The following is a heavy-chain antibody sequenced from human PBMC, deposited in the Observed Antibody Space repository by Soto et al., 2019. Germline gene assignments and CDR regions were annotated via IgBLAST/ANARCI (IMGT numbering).Heavy chain of an antibody. Sequence: QVHLVQSGAEVKSPGSAVKVSCQVSGAGDTFSNYGLNWVRQAPGQGLEWMGGTIPAFGTANYAEKFQGRVTITADTSTTTAYMELSSLRSDDTAVYYCWRHDKTALQPLDSWGQGTLVSVSS. CDR2: TIPAFGTA. CDR1: GAGDTFSNYG. J-gene: IGHJ4*02. D-gene: IGHD1-1*01. V-gene: IGHV1-69*06. CDR3: WRHDKTALQPLDS.